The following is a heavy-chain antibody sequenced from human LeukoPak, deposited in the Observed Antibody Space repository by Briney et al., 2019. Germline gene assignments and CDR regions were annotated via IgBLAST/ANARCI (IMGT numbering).Heavy chain of an antibody. CDR1: GGSISSGGYY. Sequence: PSQTLSLTCTVSGGSISSGGYYWGWLRQPPGKGLEWIGSIYYSGSTYYNPSLKSRVTISVDTSKNQFSLKLSSVTAADTAVYYCARLAGYGYSSLRVLFDYWGQGTLVTVSS. CDR2: IYYSGST. D-gene: IGHD5-18*01. J-gene: IGHJ4*02. V-gene: IGHV4-39*07. CDR3: ARLAGYGYSSLRVLFDY.